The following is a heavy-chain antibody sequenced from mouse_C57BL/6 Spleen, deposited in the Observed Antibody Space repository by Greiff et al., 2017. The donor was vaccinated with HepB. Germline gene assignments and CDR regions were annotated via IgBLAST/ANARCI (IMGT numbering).Heavy chain of an antibody. D-gene: IGHD2-1*01. CDR3: ARWGGNLPWFAY. J-gene: IGHJ3*01. Sequence: VQLQQSGPVLVKPGASVKMSCKASGYTFTDYYMNWVKQSHGKSLEWIGVINPYNGGTSYNQKFKGKATLTVDKSSSTAYMELNSLTSEDSAVYYCARWGGNLPWFAYWGQGTLVTVSA. V-gene: IGHV1-19*01. CDR1: GYTFTDYY. CDR2: INPYNGGT.